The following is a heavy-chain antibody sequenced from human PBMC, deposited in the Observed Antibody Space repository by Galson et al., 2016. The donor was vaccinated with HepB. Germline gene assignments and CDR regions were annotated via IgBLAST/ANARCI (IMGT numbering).Heavy chain of an antibody. J-gene: IGHJ4*02. CDR3: ARDGVGSATPFDS. V-gene: IGHV4-39*07. D-gene: IGHD1-26*01. Sequence: SETLSLTCTVSGGSVSSLSYYWGWIRQPPGKGLEWIGNIYYSGSTYYNPSLRSRVTISVDTSKNQFSLKGNSVTAADTAVYYCARDGVGSATPFDSWGQGTLVTVSS. CDR2: IYYSGST. CDR1: GGSVSSLSYY.